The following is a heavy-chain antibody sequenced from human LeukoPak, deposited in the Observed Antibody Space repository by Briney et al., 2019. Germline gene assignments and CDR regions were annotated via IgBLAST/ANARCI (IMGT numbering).Heavy chain of an antibody. D-gene: IGHD2-8*01. J-gene: IGHJ6*02. CDR3: ARVEGPNYYFYGMDV. V-gene: IGHV3-74*01. CDR1: GFTFRGYW. Sequence: GGSLRLSCAASGFTFRGYWMHWVRQAPGKGLVWVSRISSDGSTTTYADSVRGRFTISRDNAKNTLYLQMNSLGAEDTAVYYCARVEGPNYYFYGMDVWGQGTTVTVFS. CDR2: ISSDGSTT.